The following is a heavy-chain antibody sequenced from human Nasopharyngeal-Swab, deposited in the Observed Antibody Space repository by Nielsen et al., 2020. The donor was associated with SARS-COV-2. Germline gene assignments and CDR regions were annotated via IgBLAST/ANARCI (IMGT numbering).Heavy chain of an antibody. CDR3: ARGGYCSSTSCASYYYYMDV. V-gene: IGHV1-3*01. CDR1: GYTFTSYA. Sequence: ASLQASCQAPGYTFTSYAMHLVRQAPGQRLEWMGWIKAGNGNTKYSQKFQGRVTITRDTSASTAYMELSSLRSEDTAVYYWARGGYCSSTSCASYYYYMDVWGNGTTFTVS. D-gene: IGHD2-2*01. CDR2: IKAGNGNT. J-gene: IGHJ6*03.